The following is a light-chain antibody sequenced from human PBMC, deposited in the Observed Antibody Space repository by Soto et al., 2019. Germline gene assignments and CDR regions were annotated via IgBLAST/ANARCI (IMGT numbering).Light chain of an antibody. CDR1: QGIGVR. V-gene: IGKV1D-16*01. J-gene: IGKJ1*01. CDR2: SAS. CDR3: QQYDTYWS. Sequence: IQMTQSPSSLSASIGDRVTITCRASQGIGVRLAWFQQKPGKAPQYLIQSASSLQSGVPSRFSGSGSGTEFTLTISSLQPDDFAIYFCQQYDTYWSFGQGTKV.